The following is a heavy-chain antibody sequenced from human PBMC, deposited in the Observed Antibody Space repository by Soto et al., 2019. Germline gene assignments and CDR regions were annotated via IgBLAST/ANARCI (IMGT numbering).Heavy chain of an antibody. CDR3: ARSGSYGGGYFDY. J-gene: IGHJ4*02. CDR1: GGSISSSNW. CDR2: IYHSGST. Sequence: QVQLQESGPGLVKPSGTLSLTCEVSGGSISSSNWWSWVRQPPGKGLGWSGEIYHSGSTNYNQSLKIRVTISVDKSKNQFSLKLSSVTAADTAVYYCARSGSYGGGYFDYWGQGTLVTVSS. D-gene: IGHD1-26*01. V-gene: IGHV4-4*02.